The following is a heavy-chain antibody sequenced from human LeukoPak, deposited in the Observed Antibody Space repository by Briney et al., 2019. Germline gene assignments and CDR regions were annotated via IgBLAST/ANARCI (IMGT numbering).Heavy chain of an antibody. V-gene: IGHV4-31*03. Sequence: TSETLPLTCTVSGGSISSGGYYWSWIRQHPGKGLEWIGYIYYSGSTYYNPSLKSRVTISVDTSKNQFSLKLSSVTAADTAVYYCARDHPVGSDYYYYGMDVWGQGTTVTVSS. CDR1: GGSISSGGYY. J-gene: IGHJ6*02. CDR2: IYYSGST. CDR3: ARDHPVGSDYYYYGMDV.